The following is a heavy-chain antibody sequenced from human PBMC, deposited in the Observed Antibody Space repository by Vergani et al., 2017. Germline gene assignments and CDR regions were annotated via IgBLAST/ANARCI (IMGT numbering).Heavy chain of an antibody. V-gene: IGHV4-30-2*01. D-gene: IGHD3-16*01. Sequence: QLQLQESASGLVKPSQTLSLTCAVSGGSISSGGYSWSWIRQPPGKGLEWIGYIYHSGSTYYNPSLKSRVTISVDRSKNQFSLKFSSVAAADTAVYYCARDLGGGPPDYYYYMDVWGK. J-gene: IGHJ6*03. CDR1: GGSISSGGYS. CDR3: ARDLGGGPPDYYYYMDV. CDR2: IYHSGST.